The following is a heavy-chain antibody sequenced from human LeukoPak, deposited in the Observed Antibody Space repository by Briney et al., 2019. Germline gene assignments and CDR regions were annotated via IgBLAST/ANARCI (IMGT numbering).Heavy chain of an antibody. D-gene: IGHD2-15*01. CDR2: INPSGGST. J-gene: IGHJ4*02. Sequence: ASVKDSCKASGYTFTSYYMHWVRQARGQGREWMGIINPSGGSTSYAQKFQGRVTMTRDMSTSTVYMELSSLRSEDTAVYYCARSLVDVVAACFDYWGQGTLVTVSS. V-gene: IGHV1-46*01. CDR1: GYTFTSYY. CDR3: ARSLVDVVAACFDY.